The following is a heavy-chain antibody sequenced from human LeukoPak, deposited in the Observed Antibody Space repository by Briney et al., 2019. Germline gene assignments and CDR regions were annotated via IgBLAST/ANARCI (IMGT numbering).Heavy chain of an antibody. CDR2: VNNDGRST. D-gene: IGHD5-24*01. CDR1: GFPFNSYW. Sequence: PGGSLRLSCAVSGFPFNSYWMHWVRQAPGKGLVWVSCVNNDGRSTSYLDSVKGRFTMSRDNAMNMVHLQMNSLRAEDTAIYYCVRDVWGDRDGFFEYWGQGTLVTVSS. V-gene: IGHV3-74*01. CDR3: VRDVWGDRDGFFEY. J-gene: IGHJ4*02.